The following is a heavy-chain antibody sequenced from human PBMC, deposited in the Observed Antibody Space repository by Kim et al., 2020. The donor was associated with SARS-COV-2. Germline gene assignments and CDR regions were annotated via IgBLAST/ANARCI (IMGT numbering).Heavy chain of an antibody. CDR3: AKCSVPAASRYYYYGMDV. V-gene: IGHV3-23*01. J-gene: IGHJ6*02. Sequence: GGSLRLSCAASGFTFSSYAMSWVRQAPGKGLEWVSAISGSGGSTYYADSVKGRFTISRDNSKNTLYLQMNSLRAEDTAVYYCAKCSVPAASRYYYYGMDVWGQGTTVTVSS. CDR1: GFTFSSYA. D-gene: IGHD2-2*01. CDR2: ISGSGGST.